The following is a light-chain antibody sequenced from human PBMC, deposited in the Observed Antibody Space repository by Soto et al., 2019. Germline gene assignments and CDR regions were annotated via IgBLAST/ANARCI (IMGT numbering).Light chain of an antibody. V-gene: IGLV2-23*02. J-gene: IGLJ3*02. CDR2: EVN. Sequence: QSALTQPASVSGSLGQSITISCTGTSVDVGGYNYVSWYQHHPGKAPRLLIFEVNQRPSGVSDRFSGSKSGNTASLTISGLQAGDEADYYCCSFAGSSTFWVFGGGTKLTVL. CDR1: SVDVGGYNY. CDR3: CSFAGSSTFWV.